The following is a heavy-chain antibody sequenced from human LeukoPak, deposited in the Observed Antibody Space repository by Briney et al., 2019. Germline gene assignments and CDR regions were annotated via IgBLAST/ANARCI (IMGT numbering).Heavy chain of an antibody. D-gene: IGHD3-10*01. J-gene: IGHJ4*02. CDR2: IRYDGSDK. Sequence: SCKASGGTFSSYAISWVRQAPGQGLEWVAFIRYDGSDKYYADSVKGRFTISRDNSKNTLYLQMNSLRADDTAVFYCASTPGGYWGQGTLVTVSS. V-gene: IGHV3-30*02. CDR1: GGTFSSYA. CDR3: ASTPGGY.